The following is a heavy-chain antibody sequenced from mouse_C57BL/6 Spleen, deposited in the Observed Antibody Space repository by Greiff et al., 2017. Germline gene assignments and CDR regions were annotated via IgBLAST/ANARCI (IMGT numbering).Heavy chain of an antibody. CDR3: ASTGHYYAMDY. V-gene: IGHV5-17*01. CDR2: ISSGSSTI. Sequence: EVQLVESGGGLVKPGGSLKLSCAASGFTFSDYGMHWVRQAPEKGLEWVAYISSGSSTIYYAETVRGRFTISRDNTKNTLFLQMNSLRSEDTAMYYCASTGHYYAMDYWGQGTSVTVSS. D-gene: IGHD4-1*02. CDR1: GFTFSDYG. J-gene: IGHJ4*01.